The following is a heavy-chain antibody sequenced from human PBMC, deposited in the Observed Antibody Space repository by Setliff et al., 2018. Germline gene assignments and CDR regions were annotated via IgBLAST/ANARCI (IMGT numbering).Heavy chain of an antibody. CDR3: AAPGGGSYRF. D-gene: IGHD1-26*01. V-gene: IGHV4-39*01. J-gene: IGHJ4*02. CDR2: IDYTGNT. Sequence: KPSETLSLTCNVSGDSMYGYYWSWIRQPPGKGLEWIGSIDYTGNTWHNPSLKSRVTISVDTSKNQFSLNLSSVTAADTAVYYCAAPGGGSYRFWGQGTLVTVSS. CDR1: GDSMYGYY.